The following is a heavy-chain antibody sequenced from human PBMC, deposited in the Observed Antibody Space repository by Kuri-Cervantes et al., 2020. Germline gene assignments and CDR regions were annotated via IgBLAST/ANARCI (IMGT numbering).Heavy chain of an antibody. J-gene: IGHJ4*02. D-gene: IGHD2-21*01. CDR2: INPSGGSA. CDR3: ARLSYYCFDH. Sequence: ASVKVSCKASGYTFTSYYMHWVRQAPGQGLEWMGIINPSGGSATYAQKFQGRVTMTRDKSTSTVYMELSSLRSDDTAVYQCARLSYYCFDHWGQGTLVTVSS. V-gene: IGHV1-46*01. CDR1: GYTFTSYY.